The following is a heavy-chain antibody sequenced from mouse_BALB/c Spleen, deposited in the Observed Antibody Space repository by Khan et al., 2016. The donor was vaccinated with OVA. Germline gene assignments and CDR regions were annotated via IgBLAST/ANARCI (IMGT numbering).Heavy chain of an antibody. CDR2: IDPSDSET. D-gene: IGHD2-10*02. V-gene: IGHV1-69*02. Sequence: QVQLQQSGAELVKPGAPVKLSCKASGYTFTSYWMNWVKQRPGRGLEWIGRIDPSDSETHYNQKFKDKATLTVDKSSSTAYIQLSSLTSEDSAVYYSARDQYGNYFYARDYWGQGTSVTVSS. CDR3: ARDQYGNYFYARDY. J-gene: IGHJ4*01. CDR1: GYTFTSYW.